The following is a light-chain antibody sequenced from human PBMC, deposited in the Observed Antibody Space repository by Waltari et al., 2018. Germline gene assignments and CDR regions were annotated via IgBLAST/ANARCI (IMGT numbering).Light chain of an antibody. V-gene: IGLV2-14*03. CDR2: DVS. CDR1: SSDVGRYNY. J-gene: IGLJ2*01. Sequence: QSALTQPASVSGSPGQSITISCTGTSSDVGRYNYVSWYQHNPGKAPKLRIYDVSNRPSGVPSRFSGSKSGNTASLTISGLQAADEAHYYCNSYASNSNGLFGGGTKLTIL. CDR3: NSYASNSNGL.